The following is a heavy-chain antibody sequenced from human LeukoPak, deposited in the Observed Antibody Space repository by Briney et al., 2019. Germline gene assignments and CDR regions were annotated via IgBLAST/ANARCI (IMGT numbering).Heavy chain of an antibody. CDR1: GFIFSEYY. V-gene: IGHV3-11*04. D-gene: IGHD4-23*01. J-gene: IGHJ4*02. CDR3: ERDYGGSSPFDY. Sequence: PGGSLRLSCSASGFIFSEYYMTWIRQAPGKGLEWVSTIKGTGLTTYYADSVKGRFTISRDNAKNSLYLHMNSLRAEDTAVYYCERDYGGSSPFDYWGQGTLVTVSS. CDR2: IKGTGLTT.